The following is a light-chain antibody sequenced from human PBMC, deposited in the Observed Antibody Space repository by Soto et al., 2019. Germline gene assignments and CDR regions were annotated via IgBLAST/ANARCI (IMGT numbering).Light chain of an antibody. Sequence: EMVLTQSPGTGSLSPGQRASPACRAIQRLSASDIAWYQQKPGQAPKFLIYGVSSRATGIPDRFSGSESGTDFTLTISRLEPEDFAVYHCQQYGSSPLITFGQGTRLEI. V-gene: IGKV3-20*01. CDR2: GVS. CDR1: QRLSASD. CDR3: QQYGSSPLIT. J-gene: IGKJ5*01.